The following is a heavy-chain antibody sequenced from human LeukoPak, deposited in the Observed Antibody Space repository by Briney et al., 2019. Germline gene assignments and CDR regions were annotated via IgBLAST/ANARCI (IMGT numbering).Heavy chain of an antibody. V-gene: IGHV4-31*03. CDR3: AKVLRGTGNWFDP. Sequence: SETLSLTCTVSGGSIRSGDFYWSWIRQHPGKGLEWIGYIYYSGTTYYSPSLKSRVTISLDTSKNQFSLKLSSVTAADTAVYYCAKVLRGTGNWFDPWGQGTLVTVSS. CDR2: IYYSGTT. J-gene: IGHJ5*02. CDR1: GGSIRSGDFY. D-gene: IGHD3-16*01.